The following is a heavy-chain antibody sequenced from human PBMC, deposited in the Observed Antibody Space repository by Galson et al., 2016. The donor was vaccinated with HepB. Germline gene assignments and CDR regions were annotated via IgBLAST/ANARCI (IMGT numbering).Heavy chain of an antibody. Sequence: SLRLSCAASGFTFLSFSMGWVRQAPGKGLEWVSYISGTINSIHYADSVKGRFTNTRDNARKSLNLQMKSMRDENTAVYYCARKRGGVTTKDLDYWGQGTLVTVSS. V-gene: IGHV3-48*02. CDR1: GFTFLSFS. CDR3: ARKRGGVTTKDLDY. D-gene: IGHD4-17*01. CDR2: ISGTINSI. J-gene: IGHJ4*02.